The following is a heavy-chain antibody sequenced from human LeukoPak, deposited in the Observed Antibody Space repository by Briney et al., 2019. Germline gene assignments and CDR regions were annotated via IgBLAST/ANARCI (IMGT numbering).Heavy chain of an antibody. D-gene: IGHD3-10*01. J-gene: IGHJ6*03. CDR2: ISGSGGST. V-gene: IGHV3-23*01. Sequence: GGSLRLSCAASGFTFSSYAMSWVRQAPGKGLEWVSAISGSGGSTYYADSVKGRFTISRDNSKNTLYLQMNSLRAEDTAVYYCAKAKSTMVRGVIGDYYYYYYMDVWGKGTTVTISS. CDR3: AKAKSTMVRGVIGDYYYYYYMDV. CDR1: GFTFSSYA.